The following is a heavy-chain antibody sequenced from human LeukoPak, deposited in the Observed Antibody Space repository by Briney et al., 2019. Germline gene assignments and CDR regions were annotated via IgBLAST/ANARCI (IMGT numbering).Heavy chain of an antibody. V-gene: IGHV3-15*01. CDR1: GFTFSKAW. CDR3: STLATGSYGVDV. J-gene: IGHJ6*02. CDR2: IKSIADGGTT. D-gene: IGHD1-1*01. Sequence: GGSLRLSCAASGFTFSKAWMSWVRQAPGKGLEWIGRIKSIADGGTTDFAAPVKGRFGISRDDSGNTLYLQMNTLKTEDTALYYCSTLATGSYGVDVWGQGTTVTVSS.